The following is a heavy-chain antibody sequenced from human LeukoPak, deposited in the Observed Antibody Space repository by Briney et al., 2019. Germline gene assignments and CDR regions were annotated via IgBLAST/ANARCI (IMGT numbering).Heavy chain of an antibody. Sequence: GGSLRLSCAASGFTFDDYGMSWVRQAPGKGLEWVANIKQDGSEKYYVDSVKGRFTISRDNAKNSLYLQMNSLRAEDTAVYYCARAKLGNAFDIWGQGTMVTVSS. CDR2: IKQDGSEK. V-gene: IGHV3-7*01. D-gene: IGHD1-7*01. CDR3: ARAKLGNAFDI. CDR1: GFTFDDYG. J-gene: IGHJ3*02.